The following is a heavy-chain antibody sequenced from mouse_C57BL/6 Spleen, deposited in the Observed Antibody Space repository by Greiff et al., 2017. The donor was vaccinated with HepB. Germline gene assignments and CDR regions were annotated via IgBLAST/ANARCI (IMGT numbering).Heavy chain of an antibody. Sequence: QVQLQQSGPELVKPGASVKISCKASGYAFSSSWMNWVKQRPGKGLEWIGRIYPGDGDTNYNGKFKGKATLTADKSSSTAYMQLSSLTSEDSAVYFCARSRLYYGSSYDFDYWGQGTTLTVSS. CDR1: GYAFSSSW. V-gene: IGHV1-82*01. D-gene: IGHD1-1*01. CDR2: IYPGDGDT. J-gene: IGHJ2*01. CDR3: ARSRLYYGSSYDFDY.